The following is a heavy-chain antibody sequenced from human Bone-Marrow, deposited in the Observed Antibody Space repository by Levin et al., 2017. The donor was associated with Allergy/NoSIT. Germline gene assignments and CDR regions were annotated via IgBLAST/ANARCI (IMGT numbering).Heavy chain of an antibody. Sequence: PSETLSLTCSVSGVSVNSYGFFWTWIRQSPGMGLESFVYVYYTGITYYNSSLKSLLTMSIDTSKNEFSLLLHPVTAADAAIDYCAGHHCGTAACSDILFDFWGQGSLVTVSS. CDR1: GVSVNSYGFF. CDR3: AGHHCGTAACSDILFDF. V-gene: IGHV4-61*08. CDR2: VYYTGIT. J-gene: IGHJ4*02. D-gene: IGHD2-21*01.